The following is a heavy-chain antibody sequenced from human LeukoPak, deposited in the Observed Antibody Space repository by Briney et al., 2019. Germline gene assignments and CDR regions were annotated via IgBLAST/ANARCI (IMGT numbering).Heavy chain of an antibody. CDR3: ARNEVVVPAAYYYGMDV. V-gene: IGHV4-59*08. CDR1: GGSISSYY. Sequence: SETLSLTCTVSGGSISSYYWSWIRQPPGKGLEWIGYIYYSGSTNYNPSLKSRVTISVDTSKNQFSLKLSSVTAADTAVYYCARNEVVVPAAYYYGMDVWGQGTTVTVSS. D-gene: IGHD2-2*01. J-gene: IGHJ6*02. CDR2: IYYSGST.